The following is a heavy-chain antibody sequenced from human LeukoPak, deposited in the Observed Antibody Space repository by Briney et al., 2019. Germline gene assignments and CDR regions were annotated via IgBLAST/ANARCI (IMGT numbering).Heavy chain of an antibody. V-gene: IGHV4-4*07. CDR3: ARECDRDILYYYYYMDV. CDR2: IYTSGST. D-gene: IGHD3-9*01. J-gene: IGHJ6*03. Sequence: SETLSLTCTVSGGSISSYYWSWIRQPAGKGLEWIGRIYTSGSTNYNPSLKSRVTMSVDTSKNQFSLKLSSVTAADTAVYYCARECDRDILYYYYYMDVWGKGTTVTVSS. CDR1: GGSISSYY.